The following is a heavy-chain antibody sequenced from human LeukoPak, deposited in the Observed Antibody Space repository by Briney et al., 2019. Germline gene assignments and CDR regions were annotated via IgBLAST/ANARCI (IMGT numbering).Heavy chain of an antibody. J-gene: IGHJ4*02. CDR2: ISDSGTTV. CDR1: GFTSSAYY. CDR3: ARDVGSDF. V-gene: IGHV3-11*04. Sequence: GGSLRLSCAASGFTSSAYYMTWIRQAPGEGLQWVSYISDSGTTVEYTDSVKGRFTISRDNAKNALYLQMNSLRVEDTGIYYCARDVGSDFWGQGTLVSVSS.